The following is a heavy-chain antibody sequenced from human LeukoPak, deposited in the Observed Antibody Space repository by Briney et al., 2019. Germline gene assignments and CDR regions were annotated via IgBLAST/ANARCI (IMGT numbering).Heavy chain of an antibody. CDR1: GFTFSDSG. Sequence: GGSLGLSCAASGFTFSDSGMHWVRQAPGKGLEWVAIIWYDGSDKYYAESVKGRFTISRDNSKNTLYLQMNSLRAEDTAVYYCAKGGITPDYWGQGTLVAVSA. CDR3: AKGGITPDY. D-gene: IGHD4-23*01. V-gene: IGHV3-33*06. J-gene: IGHJ4*02. CDR2: IWYDGSDK.